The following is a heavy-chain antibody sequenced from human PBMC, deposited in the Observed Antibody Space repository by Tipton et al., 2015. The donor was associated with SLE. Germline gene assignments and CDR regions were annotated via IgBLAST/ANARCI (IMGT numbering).Heavy chain of an antibody. V-gene: IGHV4-39*07. CDR3: ARGGAEGLWFRESSVAFDI. D-gene: IGHD3-10*01. CDR2: IYYSGST. J-gene: IGHJ3*02. CDR1: GGSISSSSYY. Sequence: TLSLTCTVSGGSISSSSYYWGWISQPPGKGLEWIGSIYYSGSTYYNPSLKSRVTISVDTSKNQFSLKLSSVTAADTAVDYCARGGAEGLWFRESSVAFDIWGQGTMVTVSS.